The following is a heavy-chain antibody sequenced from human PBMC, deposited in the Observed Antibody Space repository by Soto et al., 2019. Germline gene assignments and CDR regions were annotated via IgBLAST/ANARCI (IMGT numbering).Heavy chain of an antibody. J-gene: IGHJ4*02. CDR3: TRETTVAGIFY. Sequence: PGGSQRLSYTASGFTFGDYAVSWFRQAPGKGLEWVGFIRSKAYGGTTEYAASVKGRFTISRDDSKSIAYLQMNSLKTEDTAVYYCTRETTVAGIFYWGQGTLVTVSS. D-gene: IGHD6-19*01. CDR1: GFTFGDYA. V-gene: IGHV3-49*03. CDR2: IRSKAYGGTT.